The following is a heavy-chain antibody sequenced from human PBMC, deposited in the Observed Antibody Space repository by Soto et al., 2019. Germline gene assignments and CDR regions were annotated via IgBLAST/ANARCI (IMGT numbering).Heavy chain of an antibody. CDR2: IYYSGSS. Sequence: SETLSLTCTVSGDSISSSLYYWGWIRQPPGKGLEWIGNIYYSGSSYSNPSLKSRITISVDTSKNQFSLKLSSVTAADTAVYYCAGQAGGGRFNYGMDVWGQGTTVTVYS. J-gene: IGHJ6*02. CDR3: AGQAGGGRFNYGMDV. V-gene: IGHV4-39*01. D-gene: IGHD2-15*01. CDR1: GDSISSSLYY.